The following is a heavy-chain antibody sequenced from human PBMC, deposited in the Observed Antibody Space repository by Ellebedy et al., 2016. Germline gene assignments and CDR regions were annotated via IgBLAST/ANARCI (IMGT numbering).Heavy chain of an antibody. V-gene: IGHV4-61*01. CDR1: GGSVSTGSYY. Sequence: SETLSLXXTVSGGSVSTGSYYWSWIRQPPGKGLEWIGYVYYSATTNYNPSLKSRVTISVDTSKNQFSLKLSSVTAADTAVYFCAAVPVVAARRTYDYWGRGTLVTVSS. D-gene: IGHD1-26*01. CDR2: VYYSATT. J-gene: IGHJ4*02. CDR3: AAVPVVAARRTYDY.